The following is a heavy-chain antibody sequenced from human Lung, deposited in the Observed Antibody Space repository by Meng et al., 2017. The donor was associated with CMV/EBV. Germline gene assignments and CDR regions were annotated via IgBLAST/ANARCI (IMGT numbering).Heavy chain of an antibody. CDR2: IRHDGTTK. Sequence: GGSXRLXCAASGFTFSSYAMHWVRQTPGKGLEWVAFIRHDGTTKFYGDSVKGRFTISRDNSKNTVYLQMNSLRPEETAVYYCAKALLLFGGANAYFASWGQGTLVTVSS. D-gene: IGHD3-16*01. V-gene: IGHV3-30*02. CDR3: AKALLLFGGANAYFAS. J-gene: IGHJ4*02. CDR1: GFTFSSYA.